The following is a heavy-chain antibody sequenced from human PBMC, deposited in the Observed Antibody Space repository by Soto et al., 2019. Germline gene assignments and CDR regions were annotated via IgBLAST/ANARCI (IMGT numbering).Heavy chain of an antibody. V-gene: IGHV4-39*01. CDR2: IYYSGST. Sequence: SETLSLTCTVSGGSMSSSSYYWGWIRQPPGKGLEWIGSIYYSGSTYYNPSLKSRVTISVDTSKNQFSLKLSSVTAADTAVYYCARDFSSGWYRDYYYYYGMDVWGQGTTVTVSS. D-gene: IGHD6-19*01. CDR3: ARDFSSGWYRDYYYYYGMDV. CDR1: GGSMSSSSYY. J-gene: IGHJ6*02.